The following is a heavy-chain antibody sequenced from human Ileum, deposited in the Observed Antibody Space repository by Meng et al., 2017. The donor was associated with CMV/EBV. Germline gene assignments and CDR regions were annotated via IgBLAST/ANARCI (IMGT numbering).Heavy chain of an antibody. CDR2: IYWNDDT. D-gene: IGHD3-3*01. CDR1: GFSLSTSGVG. J-gene: IGHJ4*02. Sequence: FSGFSLSTSGVGVGWIRQPPGKALEWLALIYWNDDTRYSPSLKSRLTITKDTSKNQVVLTMTNMDPVDTATYYCAHRGDFWSGYNFDYWGQGTLVTVSS. CDR3: AHRGDFWSGYNFDY. V-gene: IGHV2-5*01.